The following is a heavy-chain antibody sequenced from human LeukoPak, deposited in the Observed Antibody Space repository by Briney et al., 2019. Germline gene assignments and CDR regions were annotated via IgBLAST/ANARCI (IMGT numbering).Heavy chain of an antibody. CDR1: GGPISSYY. CDR2: IYYSGST. J-gene: IGHJ4*02. D-gene: IGHD3-9*01. CDR3: ARQDILTGSPAGGY. V-gene: IGHV4-59*01. Sequence: SETLSLTCIVSGGPISSYYWSWIRQPPGKGLEWIGYIYYSGSTNYNPSLKSRVTISVDTSKNQFSLKLSSVTAADTAVYYCARQDILTGSPAGGYWGQGTLVTVSS.